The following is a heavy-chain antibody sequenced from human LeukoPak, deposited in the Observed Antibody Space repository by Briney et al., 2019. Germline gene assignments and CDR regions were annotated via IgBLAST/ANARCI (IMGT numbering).Heavy chain of an antibody. D-gene: IGHD4-23*01. J-gene: IGHJ4*02. Sequence: PGGSLRLSCAASGFTVSNNYMSWVRQAPGKGLEWVSVIYSGGTTYYADSVKGRFIISRDNSKNTLYLQMNSVRAEDTAVYYCAREDYGGNYYSDYWGQGTLVTVSS. CDR3: AREDYGGNYYSDY. V-gene: IGHV3-66*01. CDR2: IYSGGTT. CDR1: GFTVSNNY.